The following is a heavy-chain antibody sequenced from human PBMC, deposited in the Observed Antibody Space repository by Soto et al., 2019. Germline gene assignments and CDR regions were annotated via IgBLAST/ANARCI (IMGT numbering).Heavy chain of an antibody. Sequence: PSETLSLTCTVSGGSIGGYYWSWIRQPPGKGLEWIGYIYHSGSTYYNPSLKSRVSISVDTSKNQFSLKLSSMTAADTAVYYCARRVSGSYFHYWGQGTLVTVSS. D-gene: IGHD1-26*01. CDR3: ARRVSGSYFHY. V-gene: IGHV4-59*04. CDR2: IYHSGST. J-gene: IGHJ4*02. CDR1: GGSIGGYY.